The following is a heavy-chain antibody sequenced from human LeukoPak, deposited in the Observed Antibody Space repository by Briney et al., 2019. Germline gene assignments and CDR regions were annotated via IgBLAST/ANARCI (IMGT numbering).Heavy chain of an antibody. Sequence: GGSLRLSRAASGFAFSDHYIDWVRQAPGKGLEWVGRARNRGNGYTTQYAASVKGRFTFSRDDSENTVYLQMNSLKTEDTAVYFCARIMRVDYGTYYFDYWGQGTLVTVPS. D-gene: IGHD4/OR15-4a*01. J-gene: IGHJ4*02. CDR1: GFAFSDHY. CDR3: ARIMRVDYGTYYFDY. CDR2: ARNRGNGYTT. V-gene: IGHV3-72*01.